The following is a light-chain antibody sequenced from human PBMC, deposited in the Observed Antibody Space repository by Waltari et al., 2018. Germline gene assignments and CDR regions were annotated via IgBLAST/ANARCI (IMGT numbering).Light chain of an antibody. V-gene: IGKV1-39*01. CDR3: QQTYRTPLT. J-gene: IGKJ1*01. CDR1: HRISSY. Sequence: DIQMTQSLSSLPASVGDRVTVSCRASHRISSYLNWYQQKPGNAPRLLIYGATSMQSGVPSRFSGSGSGTDFTLTISSLQPEDFATYYCQQTYRTPLTFGQGTKVDI. CDR2: GAT.